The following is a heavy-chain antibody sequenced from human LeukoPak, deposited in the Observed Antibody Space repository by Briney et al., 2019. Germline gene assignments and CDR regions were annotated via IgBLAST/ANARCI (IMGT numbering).Heavy chain of an antibody. CDR2: IIPIFGTA. CDR3: ARDDRGYSYGYSDY. V-gene: IGHV1-69*13. D-gene: IGHD5-18*01. Sequence: ASVKVSCKASGGTFSSYAISWVRQAPGQGLEWMGGIIPIFGTANYAQKFQGRVTITADESTSTAHMELSSLRSEDTAVYYCARDDRGYSYGYSDYWGQGTLVTVSS. J-gene: IGHJ4*02. CDR1: GGTFSSYA.